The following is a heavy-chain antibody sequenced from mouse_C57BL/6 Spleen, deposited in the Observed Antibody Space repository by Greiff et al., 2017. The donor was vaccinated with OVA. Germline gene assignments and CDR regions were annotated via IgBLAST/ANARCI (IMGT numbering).Heavy chain of an antibody. CDR2: IDPETGGT. J-gene: IGHJ2*01. V-gene: IGHV1-15*01. CDR3: TRDLPKIYFDY. CDR1: GYTFTDYE. Sequence: QVQLQQSGAELVRPGASVTLSCKASGYTFTDYEMHWVKQTPVHGLEWIGAIDPETGGTAYNQKFKGKAILTADKSSSTAYMELRSLKSEDSAVYYCTRDLPKIYFDYWGKGTTLTVSS. D-gene: IGHD2-1*01.